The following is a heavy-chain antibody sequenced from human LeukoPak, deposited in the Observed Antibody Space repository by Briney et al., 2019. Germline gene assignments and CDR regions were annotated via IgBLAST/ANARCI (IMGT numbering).Heavy chain of an antibody. CDR3: ARAGGPYSSTLRGQ. CDR2: MYSSGST. Sequence: GGSLRLSCAVSGFTVSRNYMSGLRQAPGKGLEWVSVMYSSGSTDYADSVKGRFTISRDNSKNTLYLQMNSLRVEDTAVYYCARAGGPYSSTLRGQWGQGTLVTVSS. CDR1: GFTVSRNY. D-gene: IGHD6-19*01. V-gene: IGHV3-53*01. J-gene: IGHJ4*02.